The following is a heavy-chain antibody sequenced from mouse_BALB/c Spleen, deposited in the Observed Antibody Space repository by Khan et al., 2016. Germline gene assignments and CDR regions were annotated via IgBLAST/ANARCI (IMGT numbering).Heavy chain of an antibody. CDR2: ILPGSGHT. Sequence: QVQLQQSGAELMKPGASMKISCKATGYTFSNYWIEWVRQRPGHGLEWIGEILPGSGHTNCNEQFRGKATFTAETSSNTAYMQLSSLISEDSAVYYCARHSDSYWFAYWGQGTLVTVSA. D-gene: IGHD2-12*01. V-gene: IGHV1-9*01. CDR3: ARHSDSYWFAY. CDR1: GYTFSNYW. J-gene: IGHJ3*01.